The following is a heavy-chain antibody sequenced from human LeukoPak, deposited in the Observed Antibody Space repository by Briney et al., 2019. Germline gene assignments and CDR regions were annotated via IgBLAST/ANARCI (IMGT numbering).Heavy chain of an antibody. CDR3: ARGIVAVGNFDY. D-gene: IGHD6-13*01. Sequence: GGSLRLSCAASGFTFSDFWMSWVRQAPGKGLEWVANIKKDGGEKYYVDSVEGRFIISRDNAKNSLYLQMSSLRAEDTAVYFCARGIVAVGNFDYWGQGTLVTVSS. CDR1: GFTFSDFW. J-gene: IGHJ4*02. V-gene: IGHV3-7*01. CDR2: IKKDGGEK.